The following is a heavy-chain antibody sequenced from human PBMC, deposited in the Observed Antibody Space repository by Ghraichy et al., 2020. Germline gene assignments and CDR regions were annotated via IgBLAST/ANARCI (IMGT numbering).Heavy chain of an antibody. CDR2: ISDSGGST. J-gene: IGHJ4*02. Sequence: GGSLRLSCAASGFTFSSYAMSWVRQAPGKGPEWVSAISDSGGSTYYADSVKGRFTISRDNSKNTLYLQINSLRAEDTAVYHCAKHLGAANFDYWGQGTLVTVSS. D-gene: IGHD1-26*01. CDR1: GFTFSSYA. V-gene: IGHV3-23*01. CDR3: AKHLGAANFDY.